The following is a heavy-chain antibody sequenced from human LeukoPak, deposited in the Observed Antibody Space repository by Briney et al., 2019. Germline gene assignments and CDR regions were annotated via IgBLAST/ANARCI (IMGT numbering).Heavy chain of an antibody. CDR2: INPSGGST. D-gene: IGHD3-3*01. CDR1: GYTFTSYY. Sequence: GASVKVSCKASGYTFTSYYMHWVRQAPGQGLEWMGIINPSGGSTSYAQKFQGRVTITRNTSISTAYMELSSLRSEDTAVYYCARAYPLHYDPYMDVWGKGTTVTVSS. V-gene: IGHV1-46*01. CDR3: ARAYPLHYDPYMDV. J-gene: IGHJ6*03.